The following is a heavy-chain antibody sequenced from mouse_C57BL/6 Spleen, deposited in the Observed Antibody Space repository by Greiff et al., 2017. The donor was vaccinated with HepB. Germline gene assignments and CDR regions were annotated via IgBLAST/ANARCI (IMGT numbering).Heavy chain of an antibody. CDR3: ARTYYSNYVRYWYFDV. CDR2: INPSNGGT. J-gene: IGHJ1*03. V-gene: IGHV1-53*01. Sequence: QVQLQQPGTELVKPGASVKLSCKASGYTFTSYWMHWVKQRPGQGLEWIGNINPSNGGTNYNEKFKSKATLTVDKSPSTAYMQLSSLTSEDSAVYYCARTYYSNYVRYWYFDVWGTGTTVTVSS. D-gene: IGHD2-5*01. CDR1: GYTFTSYW.